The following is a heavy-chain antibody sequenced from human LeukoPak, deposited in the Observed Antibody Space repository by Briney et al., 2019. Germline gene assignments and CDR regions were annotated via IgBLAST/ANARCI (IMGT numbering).Heavy chain of an antibody. Sequence: GASVKVSCKASGGTFSSYAISWVRQAPGQGLEWMGGIIPIFGTANYAQKFQGRVTITADESTSTAYMELSSLRSEDTAVYYCARALYEYSSSPRAWYFDLWGRGTLVTVSS. CDR2: IIPIFGTA. CDR1: GGTFSSYA. D-gene: IGHD6-6*01. V-gene: IGHV1-69*13. CDR3: ARALYEYSSSPRAWYFDL. J-gene: IGHJ2*01.